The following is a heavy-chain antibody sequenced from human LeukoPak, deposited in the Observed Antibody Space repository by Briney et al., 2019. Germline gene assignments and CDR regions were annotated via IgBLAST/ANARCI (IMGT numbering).Heavy chain of an antibody. CDR3: ARRFLEWFPKARWFDP. Sequence: SETLSLTCAVYGGSFSGYYWSWIRQPPGKGLEWIGEINHSGSTNYNPSLKSRVTISVDTFKNQFSLKLSSVTAADTAVYYCARRFLEWFPKARWFDPWGQGTLVTVSS. CDR2: INHSGST. V-gene: IGHV4-34*01. J-gene: IGHJ5*02. CDR1: GGSFSGYY. D-gene: IGHD3-3*01.